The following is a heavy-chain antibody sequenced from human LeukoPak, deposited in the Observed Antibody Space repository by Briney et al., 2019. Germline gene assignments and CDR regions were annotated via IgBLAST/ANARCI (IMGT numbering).Heavy chain of an antibody. CDR1: GFTFTSRSA. V-gene: IGHV1-58*01. Sequence: SVKVSCKASGFTFTSRSAVQWVRQARGQRLEWIGWIVVDSDNTNYSENFQGRVTITRDMSASTSYMELSSLRSEDTAVYFCAAPYTSSWFDLWGQGTLVTVSS. CDR2: IVVDSDNT. CDR3: AAPYTSSWFDL. J-gene: IGHJ5*02. D-gene: IGHD6-13*01.